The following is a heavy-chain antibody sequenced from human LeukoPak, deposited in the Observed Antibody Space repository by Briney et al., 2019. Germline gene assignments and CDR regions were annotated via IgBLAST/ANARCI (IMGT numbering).Heavy chain of an antibody. Sequence: ASVKVSCKASGYTFTSYGISWVRQAPGQGLEWMGWISAYNGNTNYAQKLQGRVTMTTDTSTSTAYMELRSLRSDDTAVYYCARDRGASRMATILGYWGQGTLVTVSS. J-gene: IGHJ4*02. CDR2: ISAYNGNT. D-gene: IGHD5-24*01. CDR3: ARDRGASRMATILGY. CDR1: GYTFTSYG. V-gene: IGHV1-18*01.